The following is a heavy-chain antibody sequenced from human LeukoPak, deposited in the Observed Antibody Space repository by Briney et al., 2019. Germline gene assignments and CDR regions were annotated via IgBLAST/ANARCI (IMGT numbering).Heavy chain of an antibody. CDR3: AKDRHIVVVPAAMGPPWFDP. V-gene: IGHV3-30*02. CDR2: ILYDGSNK. CDR1: GFTFSSYG. J-gene: IGHJ5*02. D-gene: IGHD2-2*01. Sequence: GGSLRLSCAASGFTFSSYGLHWVRQAPGKGLEWVAFILYDGSNKYYADSVKGRFTISRDNSKNTLYLQMNSLRAEDTAVYYCAKDRHIVVVPAAMGPPWFDPWGQGTLVTVSS.